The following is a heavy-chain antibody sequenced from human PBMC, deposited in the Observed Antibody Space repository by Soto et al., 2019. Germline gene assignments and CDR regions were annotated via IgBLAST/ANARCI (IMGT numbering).Heavy chain of an antibody. CDR1: GGTFSSYA. V-gene: IGHV1-69*13. CDR2: IIPIFGTA. D-gene: IGHD6-13*01. Sequence: SVKVSCNASGGTFSSYAISWVRHAPGQGLEWMGGIIPIFGTANYAQKFQGRVTITADESTSTAYMELSSLRSEDTAVYYCARDFSSSWSSYAFDYYYYGMDVWGQGTTVTVSS. CDR3: ARDFSSSWSSYAFDYYYYGMDV. J-gene: IGHJ6*02.